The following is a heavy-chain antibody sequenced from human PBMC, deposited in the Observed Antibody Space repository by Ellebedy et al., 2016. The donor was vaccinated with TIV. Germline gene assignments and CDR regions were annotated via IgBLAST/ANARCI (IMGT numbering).Heavy chain of an antibody. CDR1: GFTFSSYS. V-gene: IGHV3-21*04. CDR3: AREGLSGAWNNWYFDL. J-gene: IGHJ2*01. Sequence: GESLKISCAASGFTFSSYSMNWVRQAPGKGLEWVSSISSSSSYIYYADSVKGRFTISRDNAKNSLYLQMNSLRAEDTAVYYCAREGLSGAWNNWYFDLWGRGTLVTVSS. CDR2: ISSSSSYI. D-gene: IGHD1-1*01.